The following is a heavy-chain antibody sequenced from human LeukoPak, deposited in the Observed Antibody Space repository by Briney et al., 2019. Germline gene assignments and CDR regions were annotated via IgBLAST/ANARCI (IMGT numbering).Heavy chain of an antibody. V-gene: IGHV3-30*02. CDR3: AKDMDYVLDY. D-gene: IGHD4-17*01. CDR2: IRYDGSNT. Sequence: PGGSLRLSCAASGFTFSSYSMNWVRQAPGKGLEWVAFIRYDGSNTYYADSVKGRFTISRDNSKNTLYLQMNSLRPEDTAVYYCAKDMDYVLDYWGQGTLVTVSS. CDR1: GFTFSSYS. J-gene: IGHJ4*02.